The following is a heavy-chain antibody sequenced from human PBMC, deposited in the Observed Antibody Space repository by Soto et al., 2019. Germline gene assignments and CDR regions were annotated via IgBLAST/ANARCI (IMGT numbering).Heavy chain of an antibody. CDR2: IYYSGST. D-gene: IGHD3-10*01. J-gene: IGHJ4*02. V-gene: IGHV4-39*01. Sequence: SETLSITCTVSGGSITSIASYWGWIRQPPGKGLEWIGTIYYSGSTYYNPSLQSRVTISVDTSKNQFSLKLTSVAAADTAVYYCARHSRSVNYGSGSYSSDYWGQGTLVTVSS. CDR1: GGSITSIASY. CDR3: ARHSRSVNYGSGSYSSDY.